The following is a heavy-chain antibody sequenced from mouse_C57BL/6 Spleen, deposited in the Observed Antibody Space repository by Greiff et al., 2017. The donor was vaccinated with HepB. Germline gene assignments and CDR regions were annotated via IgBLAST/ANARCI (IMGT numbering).Heavy chain of an antibody. CDR3: ARNDYDYAMDY. D-gene: IGHD2-4*01. Sequence: VQLVESGPGLVQPSQSLSITCTVSGFSLTSYGVHWVRQSPGKGLEWLGVIWSGGSTDYNADFISRLSISKDNTKIQVFFKMNSLQADDTAIYYCARNDYDYAMDYWGQGTSVTVSS. CDR2: IWSGGST. CDR1: GFSLTSYG. J-gene: IGHJ4*01. V-gene: IGHV2-2*01.